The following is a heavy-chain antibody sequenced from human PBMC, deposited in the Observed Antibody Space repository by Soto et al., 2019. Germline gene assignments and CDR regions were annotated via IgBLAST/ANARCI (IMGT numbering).Heavy chain of an antibody. CDR2: IYWDDDK. CDR3: THVDTTMVKNWCAP. Sequence: ITLKESGPTLVKPTQTLRLTCSFSGISVTTTSSVGVGWIRQPPGKALEWLALIYWDDDKRYSPSLKNRLTVTQDTSKNELVLTMTNMDPVDTATYYCTHVDTTMVKNWCAPWGQGTLVIVS. V-gene: IGHV2-5*02. D-gene: IGHD5-18*01. J-gene: IGHJ5*02. CDR1: GISVTTTSSVG.